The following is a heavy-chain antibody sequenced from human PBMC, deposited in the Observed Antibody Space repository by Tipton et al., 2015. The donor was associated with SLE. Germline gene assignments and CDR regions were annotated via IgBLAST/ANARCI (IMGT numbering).Heavy chain of an antibody. CDR1: GGSISSYY. CDR2: IYYSGST. CDR3: ARSYSGSYGYFDY. Sequence: LRLSCTVSGGSISSYYWSWIRQPPGKGLEWIGYIYYSGSTNYNPSLRSRVTISVDTSKNQFSLKLSSVTAADTAVYYCARSYSGSYGYFDYWGQGTLVTVSS. D-gene: IGHD1-26*01. V-gene: IGHV4-59*08. J-gene: IGHJ4*02.